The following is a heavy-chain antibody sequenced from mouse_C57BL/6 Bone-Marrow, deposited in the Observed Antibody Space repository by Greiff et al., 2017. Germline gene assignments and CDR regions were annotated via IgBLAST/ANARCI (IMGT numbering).Heavy chain of an antibody. CDR3: ARHEDRTKDGVYGNLRFAY. Sequence: QVQLQQSGAELVKPGVSVKLSCKASGYTFTEYTIHWVKQRSGQGLEWIGWFYPGSGSIKYNEKFKDKATLTADKSSSTAYMELSRLTSEDSAVYFCARHEDRTKDGVYGNLRFAYWGQGTLVTVSA. J-gene: IGHJ3*01. CDR1: GYTFTEYT. V-gene: IGHV1-62-2*01. CDR2: FYPGSGSI. D-gene: IGHD2-1*01.